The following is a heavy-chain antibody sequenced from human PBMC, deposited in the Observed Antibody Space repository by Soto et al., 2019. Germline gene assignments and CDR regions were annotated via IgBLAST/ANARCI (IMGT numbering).Heavy chain of an antibody. V-gene: IGHV1-24*01. D-gene: IGHD4-17*01. CDR3: ATDQWTTVTTNRGFDY. CDR2: FDPEDRET. Sequence: ASVKVSCKVSGYTLTELSMHWVRQAPGKGLEWMGGFDPEDRETIYAQKFQGRVTMTEDTSTDTAYMELSSLRSEDTAVYYCATDQWTTVTTNRGFDYWSQGTLVTVSS. J-gene: IGHJ4*02. CDR1: GYTLTELS.